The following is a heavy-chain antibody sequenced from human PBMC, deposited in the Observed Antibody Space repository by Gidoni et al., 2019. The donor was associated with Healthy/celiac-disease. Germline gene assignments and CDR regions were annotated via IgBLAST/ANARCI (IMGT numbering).Heavy chain of an antibody. J-gene: IGHJ6*02. CDR3: ASHWGDGMDV. CDR1: GFTFSSYS. CDR2: ISSSSSYI. V-gene: IGHV3-21*01. D-gene: IGHD3-10*01. Sequence: EVQLVESGGGLVKPGGSLRLSCAASGFTFSSYSMNWVRQAPGKGLEWVASISSSSSYIYDADSVKGRFTISRDNAKNSLYLQMNSLRAEDTAVYYCASHWGDGMDVWGQGTTVTVSS.